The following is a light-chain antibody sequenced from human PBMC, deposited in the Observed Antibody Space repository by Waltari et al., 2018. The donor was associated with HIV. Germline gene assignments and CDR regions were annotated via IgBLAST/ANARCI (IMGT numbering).Light chain of an antibody. CDR1: SSDVGGYNY. V-gene: IGLV2-14*03. J-gene: IGLJ3*02. Sequence: QSALPQPASVSGSPGQSITIPCTGTSSDVGGYNYVSWYQRHPGKAPTLIIYDVSNRPSGVSNRFSGSKSGNRASLTISGLQAEDEADYYCSSYTSSSTRVFGGGTTVTVL. CDR3: SSYTSSSTRV. CDR2: DVS.